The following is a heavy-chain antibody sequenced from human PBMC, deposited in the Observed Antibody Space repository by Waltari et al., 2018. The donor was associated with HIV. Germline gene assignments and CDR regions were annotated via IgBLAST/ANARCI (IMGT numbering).Heavy chain of an antibody. Sequence: QVQLQESGPGLVKPSETLSLTCTVSGGSISSYYWSWIRQPPGKGLEWIGYIYYSGSTNYNTSLKSRVTISVDTSKNQFSLKLSSVTAADTAVYYCARDRRYCSSTSCYNYYYGMDVWGQGTTVTVSS. CDR1: GGSISSYY. CDR2: IYYSGST. J-gene: IGHJ6*02. CDR3: ARDRRYCSSTSCYNYYYGMDV. D-gene: IGHD2-2*02. V-gene: IGHV4-59*01.